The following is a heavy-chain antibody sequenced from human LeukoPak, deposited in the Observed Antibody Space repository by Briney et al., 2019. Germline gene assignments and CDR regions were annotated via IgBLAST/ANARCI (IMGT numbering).Heavy chain of an antibody. CDR3: LRRYDSRGYYYDS. D-gene: IGHD3-22*01. V-gene: IGHV4-59*01. Sequence: EASETLSLTCTVSGGSISGYYWSWIRQPPGKGLEWIGYIYYSGSTNYNPSLKSRVTISVDTSKNQFSLNLSSVTAADTAVYFCLRRYDSRGYYYDSWGQGTLVTVSS. J-gene: IGHJ5*01. CDR2: IYYSGST. CDR1: GGSISGYY.